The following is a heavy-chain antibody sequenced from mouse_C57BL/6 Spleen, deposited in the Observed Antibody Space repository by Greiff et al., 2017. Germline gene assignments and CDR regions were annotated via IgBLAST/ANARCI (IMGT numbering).Heavy chain of an antibody. CDR3: ARSPYDYDTYWYFDV. CDR2: INPNNGGT. J-gene: IGHJ1*03. D-gene: IGHD2-4*01. CDR1: GYTFTDYY. V-gene: IGHV1-26*01. Sequence: EVQLQQSGPELVKPGASVKISCKASGYTFTDYYMNWVKQSHGKSLEWIGDINPNNGGTSYNQKFKGKATLTVDKSSSTAYMELRSLTSEDSAVYYCARSPYDYDTYWYFDVWGTGTTVTVSS.